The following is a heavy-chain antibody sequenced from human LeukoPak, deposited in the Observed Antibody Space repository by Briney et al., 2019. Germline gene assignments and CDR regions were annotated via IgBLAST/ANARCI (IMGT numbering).Heavy chain of an antibody. CDR3: ARRRTIVRGVTPNWFDP. D-gene: IGHD3-10*01. CDR1: GFTFSSYW. CDR2: IEQYGSEK. J-gene: IGHJ5*02. V-gene: IGHV3-7*01. Sequence: PGGSLRLSCAASGFTFSSYWMSWVRQAPGKGLEWVANIEQYGSEKYYVDSVKGRFTISRDNAKNSLYLQMNSLRAEDTAVYYCARRRTIVRGVTPNWFDPWGQGTLVTVSS.